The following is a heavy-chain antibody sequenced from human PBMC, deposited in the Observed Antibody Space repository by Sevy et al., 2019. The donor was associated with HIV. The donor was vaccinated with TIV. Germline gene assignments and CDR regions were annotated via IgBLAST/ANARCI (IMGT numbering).Heavy chain of an antibody. CDR3: TRAFLSDFWSAATIESNWFDP. Sequence: GGYLRLSCAASGFIFNDYYMTCIRQAPGKGLEWISYISPGGDSIFYVDSVKGRFTISRDNAKNSLYLEMNSLTSEDTAVYYCTRAFLSDFWSAATIESNWFDPWGQGTLVTVSS. V-gene: IGHV3-11*01. CDR2: ISPGGDSI. CDR1: GFIFNDYY. J-gene: IGHJ5*02. D-gene: IGHD3-3*01.